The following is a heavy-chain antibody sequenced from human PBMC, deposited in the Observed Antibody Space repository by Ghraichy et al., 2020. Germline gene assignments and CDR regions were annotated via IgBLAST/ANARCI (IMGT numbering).Heavy chain of an antibody. J-gene: IGHJ4*02. CDR2: ISSSSSTI. Sequence: GSLRLSCAASGFTFSSYSMNWVRQAPGKGLEWVSYISSSSSTIYYADSVKGRFTISRDNAKNSLYLQMNSLRDEDTAVYYCARLVTRSSGWSGRRDYWGQGTLVTVSS. CDR1: GFTFSSYS. CDR3: ARLVTRSSGWSGRRDY. D-gene: IGHD6-19*01. V-gene: IGHV3-48*02.